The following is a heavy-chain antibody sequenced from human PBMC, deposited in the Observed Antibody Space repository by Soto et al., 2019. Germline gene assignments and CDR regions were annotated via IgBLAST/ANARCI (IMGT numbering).Heavy chain of an antibody. V-gene: IGHV1-69*06. CDR3: ARVVWAMVRGVRKYNWFDP. Sequence: AASVKVSCKASGGTFSSYAISWVRQAPGQGLEWMGGIIPIFGTANYAQKSQGRVTITADKSTSTAYMELSSLRSEDTAVYYCARVVWAMVRGVRKYNWFDPWGQGTLVTVSS. CDR1: GGTFSSYA. CDR2: IIPIFGTA. J-gene: IGHJ5*02. D-gene: IGHD3-10*01.